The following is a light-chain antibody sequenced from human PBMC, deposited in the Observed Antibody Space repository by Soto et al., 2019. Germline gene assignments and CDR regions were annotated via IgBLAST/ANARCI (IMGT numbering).Light chain of an antibody. Sequence: IVLTQSPGTLSLSPGERATLSCRASQSVSSTYLAWYQQKPGQAPRLLIYSTSNRATGIPDRFIGSGSGTDFTLTISRLEHEYFAVYFCQQHGGSLVFGQGTNVESK. CDR3: QQHGGSLV. CDR2: STS. CDR1: QSVSSTY. V-gene: IGKV3-20*01. J-gene: IGKJ1*01.